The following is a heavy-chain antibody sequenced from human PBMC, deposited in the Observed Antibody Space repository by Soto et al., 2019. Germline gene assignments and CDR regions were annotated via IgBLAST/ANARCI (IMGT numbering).Heavy chain of an antibody. D-gene: IGHD1-26*01. Sequence: SETLSLTCTISGGSVSVYYWSWIRQSTGQGLEWIGYIYASGSPYYNPSLRSRVTISADTSKNQISLKLTSPTAADTAVYYCARGVGSSPPQYWGRGTLVTVLL. V-gene: IGHV4-59*02. CDR2: IYASGSP. J-gene: IGHJ4*02. CDR3: ARGVGSSPPQY. CDR1: GGSVSVYY.